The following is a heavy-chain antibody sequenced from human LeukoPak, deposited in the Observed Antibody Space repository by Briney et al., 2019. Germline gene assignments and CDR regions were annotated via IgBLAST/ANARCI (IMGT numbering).Heavy chain of an antibody. CDR1: GFTFSSYE. CDR3: ARQIPGSGQGFDS. J-gene: IGHJ5*01. CDR2: INGGGGNT. D-gene: IGHD3-10*01. Sequence: GGSLRLSCAASGFTFSSYEMNWVRQAPGKGLEWVSAINGGGGNTYYTDSVKGRFTISRDNSKNSLNLQMNSLRVDDTAVFYCARQIPGSGQGFDSWGQGTLITVSS. V-gene: IGHV3-23*01.